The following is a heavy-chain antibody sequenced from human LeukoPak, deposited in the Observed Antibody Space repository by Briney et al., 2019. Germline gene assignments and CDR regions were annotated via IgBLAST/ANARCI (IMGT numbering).Heavy chain of an antibody. D-gene: IGHD4-17*01. J-gene: IGHJ4*02. CDR2: IYYSGST. Sequence: PSETLSLTCTVSGGSISSSSYYWGWIRQPPGKGLEWIGSIYYSGSTYYNPSLKSRVTISVDTSKNQFPLKLSSVTAADTAVYYCARDLATVSNFDYWGQGTLVTVSS. CDR3: ARDLATVSNFDY. V-gene: IGHV4-39*06. CDR1: GGSISSSSYY.